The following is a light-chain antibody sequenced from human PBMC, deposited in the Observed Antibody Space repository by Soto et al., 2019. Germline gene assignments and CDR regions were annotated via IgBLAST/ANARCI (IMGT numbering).Light chain of an antibody. J-gene: IGLJ3*02. Sequence: QSALTQPASVSGSPGQSITISCTGTSSDVGGYNYVSWYQHHPGKAPKVMIYEVSNRPSGVSNRFSGSKSGNTASLTISGLQAEDEAEYYCCSCTYTNTLVFGGGTKLTVL. CDR1: SSDVGGYNY. CDR2: EVS. CDR3: CSCTYTNTLV. V-gene: IGLV2-14*01.